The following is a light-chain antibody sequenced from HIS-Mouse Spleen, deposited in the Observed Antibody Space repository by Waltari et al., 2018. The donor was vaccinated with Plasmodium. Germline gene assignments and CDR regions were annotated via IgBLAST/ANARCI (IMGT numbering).Light chain of an antibody. Sequence: SYELTQPPSVSASPGQTARINCSGNALPKTYAYWYQQKSGQAPVLVIYEDSKRPSGIPERFSGSSSGTMATLTISGAQVEDEADYYCYSTDSSGNHRVFGGGTKLTVL. J-gene: IGLJ3*02. CDR1: ALPKTY. CDR2: EDS. V-gene: IGLV3-10*01. CDR3: YSTDSSGNHRV.